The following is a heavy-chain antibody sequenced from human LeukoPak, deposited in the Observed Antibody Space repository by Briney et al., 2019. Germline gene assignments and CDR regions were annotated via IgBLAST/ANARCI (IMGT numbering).Heavy chain of an antibody. CDR1: GVSLSSSSYY. Sequence: SETLSLTCTVSGVSLSSSSYYWGWIRQPPETGLEWIASISYSRTTYYNPSLKSRVTISMDTSKNQFSLNLSSVTAADTAVYYCARDITACCGGDCFDPWGQGTLVTVSS. D-gene: IGHD2-21*01. CDR2: ISYSRTT. J-gene: IGHJ5*02. V-gene: IGHV4-39*07. CDR3: ARDITACCGGDCFDP.